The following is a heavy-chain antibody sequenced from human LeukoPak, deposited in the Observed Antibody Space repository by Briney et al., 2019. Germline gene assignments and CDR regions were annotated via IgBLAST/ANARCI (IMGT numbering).Heavy chain of an antibody. CDR2: IHPSGGST. D-gene: IGHD3-10*01. J-gene: IGHJ1*01. V-gene: IGHV1-46*01. Sequence: ASVKVSCKASGYTFTSYYMHWARHAPGQGLEWMGLIHPSGGSTSYAQKFQGRVTMTRDTSTSTVYMELSSLRSEDTAVYYCARGPYGSGSYSSESFQNWGQGTLVTVSS. CDR1: GYTFTSYY. CDR3: ARGPYGSGSYSSESFQN.